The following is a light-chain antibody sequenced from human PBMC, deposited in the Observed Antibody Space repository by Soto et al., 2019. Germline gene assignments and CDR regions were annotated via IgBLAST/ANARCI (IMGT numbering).Light chain of an antibody. Sequence: QSALTQPRSVSGSPGQSVTISCTGTSSDVGGYNYVSWYQQHPGKAPKLMSYDVNKRPSGVPDRFSGSKSGNTASLTISGLQAEDEADYYCCSYAGSYTWVFGGGTKLTVL. J-gene: IGLJ3*02. CDR2: DVN. CDR1: SSDVGGYNY. V-gene: IGLV2-11*01. CDR3: CSYAGSYTWV.